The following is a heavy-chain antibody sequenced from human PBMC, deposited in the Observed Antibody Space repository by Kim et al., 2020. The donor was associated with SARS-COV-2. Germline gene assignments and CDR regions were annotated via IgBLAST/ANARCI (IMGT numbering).Heavy chain of an antibody. Sequence: SETLSLTCTVSGGSISSGGYYWSWIRQHPGKGLEWIGYIYYSGSTYYNPSLKSRVTISVDTSKNQFSLKLSSVTAADTAVYYCARAPPLTMIVVLDAFDIWGQGTMVTVSS. J-gene: IGHJ3*02. CDR1: GGSISSGGYY. D-gene: IGHD3-22*01. V-gene: IGHV4-31*03. CDR3: ARAPPLTMIVVLDAFDI. CDR2: IYYSGST.